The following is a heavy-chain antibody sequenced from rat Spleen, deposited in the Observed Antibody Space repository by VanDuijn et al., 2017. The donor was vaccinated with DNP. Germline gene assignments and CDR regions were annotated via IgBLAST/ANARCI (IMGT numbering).Heavy chain of an antibody. CDR1: GFTFSNYY. Sequence: EVHLVESGGGLVQPGRSLKLSCAASGFTFSNYYMAWVRQAPTKGLEWVAAISTGGGNTYYRDSVKGRFTNSRDNAKSSLYLQMNSLTSEDTATYYCAKNSGYYFDYWGQGVMVTVSS. D-gene: IGHD4-3*01. CDR2: ISTGGGNT. CDR3: AKNSGYYFDY. J-gene: IGHJ2*01. V-gene: IGHV5-25*01.